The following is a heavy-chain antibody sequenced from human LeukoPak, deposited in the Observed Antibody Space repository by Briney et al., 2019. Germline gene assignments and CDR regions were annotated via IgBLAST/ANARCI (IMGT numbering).Heavy chain of an antibody. Sequence: PGRSLRLSCAASGFTFDDYAMHWVRQAPGQGLEWVSGISWNSGSTIYYADSVKGRFTISRNNAKTSLYLQMNSLRAEDTAVYYCAELGITMIGGVWGKGTTVTISS. CDR2: ISWNSGSTI. CDR1: GFTFDDYA. V-gene: IGHV3-9*01. CDR3: AELGITMIGGV. D-gene: IGHD3-10*02. J-gene: IGHJ6*04.